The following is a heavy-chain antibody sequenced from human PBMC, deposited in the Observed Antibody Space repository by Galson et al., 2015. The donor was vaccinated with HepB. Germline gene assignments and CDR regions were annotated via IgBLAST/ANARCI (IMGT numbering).Heavy chain of an antibody. D-gene: IGHD4-17*01. J-gene: IGHJ4*02. CDR3: ARDCPIPGTVTTSVFDY. Sequence: SLRLSCAASGFTFSSYAMHWVRQAPGKGLEWVAVISYDGSNKYYADSVKGRFTISRDNSKNTLYLQMNSLRAEDTAVYYCARDCPIPGTVTTSVFDYWGQGTLGTVSS. CDR2: ISYDGSNK. V-gene: IGHV3-30-3*01. CDR1: GFTFSSYA.